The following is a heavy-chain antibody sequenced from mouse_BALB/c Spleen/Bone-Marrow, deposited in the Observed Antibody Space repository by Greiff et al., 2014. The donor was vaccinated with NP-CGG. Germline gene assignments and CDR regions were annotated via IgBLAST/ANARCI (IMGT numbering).Heavy chain of an antibody. D-gene: IGHD1-1*01. V-gene: IGHV1-18*01. Sequence: LKESGPELVKPGASMKISCKASGYSFTGYTMNWVKQSHGKNLEWIGLINPYNGVINYNQKFKGKATFTVDKSSSTAYMELLSLTSEDSAVYYCARFYYGSNYAMDYWGQGTSVTVSS. CDR1: GYSFTGYT. J-gene: IGHJ4*01. CDR3: ARFYYGSNYAMDY. CDR2: INPYNGVI.